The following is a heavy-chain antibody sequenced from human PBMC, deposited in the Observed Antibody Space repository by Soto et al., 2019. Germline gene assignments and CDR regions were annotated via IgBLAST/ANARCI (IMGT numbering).Heavy chain of an antibody. CDR2: ISYDGSNK. J-gene: IGHJ2*01. CDR3: ARAGWLQNWYFDL. Sequence: ESGGGLVQPGGSLRLSCEASGFTFSSYAMHWVRQAPGKGLEWVAVISYDGSNKYYADSVKGRFTISRDNSKNTLYLQMNSLRAEDTAVYYCARAGWLQNWYFDLWGRGTLVTVSS. D-gene: IGHD5-12*01. CDR1: GFTFSSYA. V-gene: IGHV3-30-3*01.